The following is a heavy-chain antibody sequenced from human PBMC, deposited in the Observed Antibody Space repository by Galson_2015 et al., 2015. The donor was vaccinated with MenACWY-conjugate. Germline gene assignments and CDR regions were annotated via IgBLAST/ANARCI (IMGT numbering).Heavy chain of an antibody. Sequence: SLRLSCATSGFTFSRYWMSWVRQAPGKGLEWVANIKQDASEKYYLDSVKGRFTISRDNAKNSLSLQMNSLRAEDTALYYCARAIAVASQAFDIWGQGTLVPVSS. CDR2: IKQDASEK. D-gene: IGHD6-19*01. V-gene: IGHV3-7*03. CDR3: ARAIAVASQAFDI. CDR1: GFTFSRYW. J-gene: IGHJ4*02.